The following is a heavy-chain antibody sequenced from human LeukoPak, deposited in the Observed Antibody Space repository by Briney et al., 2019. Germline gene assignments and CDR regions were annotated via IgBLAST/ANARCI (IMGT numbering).Heavy chain of an antibody. J-gene: IGHJ5*02. CDR3: APRPRYCSSTSYP. CDR2: ISYSGSST. V-gene: IGHV3-23*01. D-gene: IGHD2-2*01. CDR1: GFTFSSYA. Sequence: PGGSLRLSCAASGFTFSSYAMSWVRQAPGKGLEWVSGISYSGSSTYYADSVKGRFTISRDNAKNTLYLQMNSLRAEDTALYYCAPRPRYCSSTSYPWGQGTLVTVSS.